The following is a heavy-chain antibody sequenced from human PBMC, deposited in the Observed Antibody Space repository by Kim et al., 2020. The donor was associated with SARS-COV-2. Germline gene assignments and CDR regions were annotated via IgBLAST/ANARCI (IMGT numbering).Heavy chain of an antibody. D-gene: IGHD1-20*01. CDR2: IYYSGST. CDR1: GGSVSSGSYY. J-gene: IGHJ4*02. V-gene: IGHV4-61*01. Sequence: SETLSLTCTVSGGSVSSGSYYWSWIRQPPGKGLEWIGYIYYSGSTNYNPSLKSRVTISVDTSKNQFSLKLSSVTAADTAVYYCAREGAYNWNPAYFDYWGQGTLVTVSA. CDR3: AREGAYNWNPAYFDY.